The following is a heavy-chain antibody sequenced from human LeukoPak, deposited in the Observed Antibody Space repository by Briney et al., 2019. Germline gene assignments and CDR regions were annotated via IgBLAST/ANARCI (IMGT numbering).Heavy chain of an antibody. V-gene: IGHV3-21*01. CDR2: ISNSSSYI. D-gene: IGHD5-12*01. CDR1: GFTFSSYS. Sequence: GGSLRLSCAASGFTFSSYSMDWVRQAPGKGLEWVSSISNSSSYIYYADSVKGRFTISRDNAKNSLYLQMNSLRAEDTAVYYCARERGYSGYDKGGFDYWGQGTLVTVSS. CDR3: ARERGYSGYDKGGFDY. J-gene: IGHJ4*02.